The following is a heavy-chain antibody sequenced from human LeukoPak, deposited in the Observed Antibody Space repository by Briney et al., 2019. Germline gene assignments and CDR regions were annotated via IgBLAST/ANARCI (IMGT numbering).Heavy chain of an antibody. V-gene: IGHV3-30*18. J-gene: IGHJ4*02. CDR2: ISYDGSNK. CDR3: AKVSVVAAAGPIDY. CDR1: GFTFSSYG. D-gene: IGHD6-13*01. Sequence: PGGSLRLSCAASGFTFSSYGMHWVRQAPGKGLEWVAVISYDGSNKYYADSVKGRFTISRDNSKNTLYLRMNSLRAEDTAVYYCAKVSVVAAAGPIDYWGQGTLVTVSS.